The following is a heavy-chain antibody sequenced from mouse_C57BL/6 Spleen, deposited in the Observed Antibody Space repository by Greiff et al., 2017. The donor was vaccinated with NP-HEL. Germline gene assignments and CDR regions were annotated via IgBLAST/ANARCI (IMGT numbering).Heavy chain of an antibody. V-gene: IGHV2-2*01. CDR3: ARTISTVVEDYAMDY. CDR2: IWSGGST. CDR1: GFSLTSYG. J-gene: IGHJ4*01. D-gene: IGHD1-1*01. Sequence: QVQLQQSGPGLVQPSQCLSITCTVSGFSLTSYGVHWVRQSPGKGLEWLGVIWSGGSTDYNAAFISRLSISKDNSKSQVFFKMNSLQADDTAIYYCARTISTVVEDYAMDYWGQGTSVTVSS.